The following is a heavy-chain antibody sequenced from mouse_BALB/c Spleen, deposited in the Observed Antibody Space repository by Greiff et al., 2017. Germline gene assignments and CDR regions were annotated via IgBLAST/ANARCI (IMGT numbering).Heavy chain of an antibody. CDR3: ARLDYYGSAWFAY. J-gene: IGHJ3*01. D-gene: IGHD1-1*01. Sequence: EVQLKESGPSLVKPSQTLSLTCSVTGDSITSGYWNWIRKFPGNKLEYMGYISYSGSTYYNPSLKSRISITRDTSKNQYYLQLNSVTTEDTATYYCARLDYYGSAWFAYWGQGTLVTVSA. CDR2: ISYSGST. CDR1: GDSITSGY. V-gene: IGHV3-8*02.